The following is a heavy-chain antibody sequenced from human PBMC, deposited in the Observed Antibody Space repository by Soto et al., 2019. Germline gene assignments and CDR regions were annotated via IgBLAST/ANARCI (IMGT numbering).Heavy chain of an antibody. D-gene: IGHD3-10*01. CDR1: GVSISSGDYY. V-gene: IGHV4-30-4*01. J-gene: IGHJ5*02. CDR3: ARRVQANGVITQDNWLAP. CDR2: IYYSENT. Sequence: SETLSLTCTVSGVSISSGDYYWSWIRQTPGRGLEWIGYIYYSENTYYNPSLKSRVAISGDTSKNQFSLKLSSVTAADTAVYYCARRVQANGVITQDNWLAPWGQGTRVTVSS.